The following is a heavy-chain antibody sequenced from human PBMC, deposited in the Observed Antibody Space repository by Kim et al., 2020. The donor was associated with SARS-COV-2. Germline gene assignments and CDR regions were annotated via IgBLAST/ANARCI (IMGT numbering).Heavy chain of an antibody. Sequence: ASVKVSCKLSGYTLAELPIHWVRQAPGKGLEWMGGFDPEDVETVYAQKFQGRVTMTEDTSTDTAYMELTSLRSDDTAVYYCATGHQLLINWFDPWGQGTL. V-gene: IGHV1-24*01. CDR2: FDPEDVET. CDR3: ATGHQLLINWFDP. CDR1: GYTLAELP. J-gene: IGHJ5*02. D-gene: IGHD2-2*01.